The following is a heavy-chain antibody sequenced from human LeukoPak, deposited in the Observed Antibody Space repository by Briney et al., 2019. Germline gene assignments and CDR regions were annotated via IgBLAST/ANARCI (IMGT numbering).Heavy chain of an antibody. V-gene: IGHV1-3*01. J-gene: IGHJ4*02. D-gene: IGHD1-26*01. Sequence: ASVKVSCKASGYTFTSYAMHWVRQAPGQRLGWMGWINAGNGNTKYSQKFQGRVTITRDTSASTAYMELSSLRSEDTAVYYCARANVGIVAYGFYFDYWGQGTLVTVSS. CDR2: INAGNGNT. CDR1: GYTFTSYA. CDR3: ARANVGIVAYGFYFDY.